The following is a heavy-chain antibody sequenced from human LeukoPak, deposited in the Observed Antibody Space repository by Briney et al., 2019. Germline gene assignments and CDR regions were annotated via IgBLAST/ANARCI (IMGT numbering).Heavy chain of an antibody. CDR3: ARYTAMVTSGFDY. CDR1: GGSISSGGYY. D-gene: IGHD5-18*01. Sequence: KPSETLSLTCAVSGGSISSGGYYWSWIRQHPGKGLEWIGYIYYSGSTYYNPSLKSRVTISVDTSKNQFSLKLSSVTAADTAVYYCARYTAMVTSGFDYWGQGTLVTVSS. CDR2: IYYSGST. V-gene: IGHV4-31*11. J-gene: IGHJ4*02.